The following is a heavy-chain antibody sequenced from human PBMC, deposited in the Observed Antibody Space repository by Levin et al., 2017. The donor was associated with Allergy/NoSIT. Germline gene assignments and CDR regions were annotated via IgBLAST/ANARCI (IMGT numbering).Heavy chain of an antibody. Sequence: GGSLRLSCAASGFTFSSYAMHWVRQAPGKGLEWVAVISYDGSNKYYADSVKGRFTISRDNFKNTLYLQMNSLRAEDTAVYYCARDPGYAYFDYWGQGTLVTVSS. CDR2: ISYDGSNK. D-gene: IGHD5-12*01. CDR3: ARDPGYAYFDY. CDR1: GFTFSSYA. J-gene: IGHJ4*02. V-gene: IGHV3-30-3*01.